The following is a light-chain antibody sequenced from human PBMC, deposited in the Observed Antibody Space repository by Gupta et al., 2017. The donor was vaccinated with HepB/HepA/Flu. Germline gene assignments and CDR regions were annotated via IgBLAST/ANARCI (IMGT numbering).Light chain of an antibody. Sequence: EIVMTQSPATLSVSPGERATLSCRASQSISSNLAWYQQIPGQAPRLIIFGASTRATGVPARFSGSGSGTEFTLTISSLQSEDFAVYYCQQDKIRPLTFGGGTKVEIK. CDR1: QSISSN. CDR3: QQDKIRPLT. V-gene: IGKV3-15*01. CDR2: GAS. J-gene: IGKJ4*01.